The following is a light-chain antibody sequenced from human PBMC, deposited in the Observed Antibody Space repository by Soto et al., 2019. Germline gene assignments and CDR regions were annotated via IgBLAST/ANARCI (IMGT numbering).Light chain of an antibody. V-gene: IGKV3D-15*01. CDR3: QQYNNWHPLT. CDR2: DAS. CDR1: QSVSSN. J-gene: IGKJ4*01. Sequence: EIVLTQSPGTLSLSPGERATLSCRASQSVSSNLAWYQQKPGQAPRLLIYDASTRATGIPARFSGSGSGTEFTLTISSLQSKDFAVYYCQQYNNWHPLTFGGGTKVDIK.